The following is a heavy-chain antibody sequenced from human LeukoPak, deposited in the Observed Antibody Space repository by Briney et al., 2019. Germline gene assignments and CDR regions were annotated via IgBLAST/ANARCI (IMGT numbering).Heavy chain of an antibody. D-gene: IGHD2-2*01. CDR1: GFTFSSYG. V-gene: IGHV3-30*02. CDR3: ARLGHPHVVVPAATLDDI. Sequence: GGSLRLSCAASGFTFSSYGMHWVRQAPGKGLEWVAFIRYDGSNKYYADSVKGRFTISRDNSKNTLYLQMNSLRAEDTAVYYCARLGHPHVVVPAATLDDIWGQGTMVTVSS. CDR2: IRYDGSNK. J-gene: IGHJ3*02.